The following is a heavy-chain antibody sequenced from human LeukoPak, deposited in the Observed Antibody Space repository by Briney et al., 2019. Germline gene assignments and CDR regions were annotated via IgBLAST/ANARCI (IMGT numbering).Heavy chain of an antibody. CDR2: IYPGDSDT. CDR3: ARVATPSFAPKNWFDP. CDR1: GYSFTSYW. V-gene: IGHV5-51*01. D-gene: IGHD5-12*01. J-gene: IGHJ5*02. Sequence: GESLKISCKGSGYSFTSYWIGWVRQMPGKGLEWMGIIYPGDSDTRYSPSFQGQVTISADKSISTAYPQWSSLKASDTAMYYCARVATPSFAPKNWFDPWGQGTLVTVSS.